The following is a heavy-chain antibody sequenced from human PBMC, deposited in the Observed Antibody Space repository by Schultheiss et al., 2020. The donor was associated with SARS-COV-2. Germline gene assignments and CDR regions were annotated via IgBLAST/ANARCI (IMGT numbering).Heavy chain of an antibody. V-gene: IGHV1-69*13. CDR3: ARDPVVAYCGGDCYPDY. J-gene: IGHJ4*02. CDR2: IIPIFGTA. Sequence: SVKVSCKASGGTFSSYAISWVRQAPGQGLEWMGGIIPIFGTANYAQKFQGRVTITADESTSTAYMELSSLRSEDTAVYYCARDPVVAYCGGDCYPDYWGQGTLVTVS. D-gene: IGHD2-21*02. CDR1: GGTFSSYA.